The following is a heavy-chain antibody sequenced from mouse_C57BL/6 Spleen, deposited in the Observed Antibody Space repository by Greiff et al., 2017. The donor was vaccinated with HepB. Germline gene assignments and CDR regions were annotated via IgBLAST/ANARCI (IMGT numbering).Heavy chain of an antibody. D-gene: IGHD1-1*01. Sequence: QVQLQPPGAELVKPGASVKLSCKASGYTFTSYWMHWVKQRPGQGLEWIGMIHPNSGSTNYNEKFKSKATLTVDKSSSTAYMQLSSLTSEDSAVYYCARKDDYGSRRGTYYAMDYWGQGTSVTVSS. J-gene: IGHJ4*01. V-gene: IGHV1-64*01. CDR1: GYTFTSYW. CDR2: IHPNSGST. CDR3: ARKDDYGSRRGTYYAMDY.